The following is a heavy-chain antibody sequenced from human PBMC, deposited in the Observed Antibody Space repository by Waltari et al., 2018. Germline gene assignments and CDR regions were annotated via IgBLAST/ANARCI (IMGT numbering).Heavy chain of an antibody. V-gene: IGHV1-2*02. CDR1: GYTFTGYY. CDR3: ARGIGRWELAYGMDV. CDR2: IKPNSGST. J-gene: IGHJ6*02. D-gene: IGHD1-26*01. Sequence: QVQLVQSGAEVKKPGASVNVSCKASGYTFTGYYIYWVRQAPGQGLEWMGWIKPNSGSTNDAQKFQGRVAMTEDTSIRTAYMELSRLRSDDAAVYYCARGIGRWELAYGMDVWGQGTTVTVSS.